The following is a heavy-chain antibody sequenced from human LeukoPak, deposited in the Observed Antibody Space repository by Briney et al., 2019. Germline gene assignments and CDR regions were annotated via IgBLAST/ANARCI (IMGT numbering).Heavy chain of an antibody. Sequence: PSETLSLTCTVSGGSISSYYWSWIRQPAGKGLEWIGRIYTSGSTNYNPSLKSRVTISVDTSKNRFSLKLSSVTAADTAVYYCARVIVPAANDAFDIWGQGTMVTVSS. D-gene: IGHD2-2*01. CDR1: GGSISSYY. V-gene: IGHV4-4*07. J-gene: IGHJ3*02. CDR2: IYTSGST. CDR3: ARVIVPAANDAFDI.